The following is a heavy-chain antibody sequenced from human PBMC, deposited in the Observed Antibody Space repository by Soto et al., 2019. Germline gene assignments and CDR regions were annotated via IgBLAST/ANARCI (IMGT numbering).Heavy chain of an antibody. CDR1: GGSITRRSSY. J-gene: IGHJ5*01. Sequence: SGTLSLTCIVSGGSITRRSSYWAWIRQPPGKGLEWVGTFYDGNTYHNPSLRSRITIAVDTSKNQFSLKLNSVAAADTAFYYCATTRGLAVGGSFDYWGQGMLVTV. CDR3: ATTRGLAVGGSFDY. V-gene: IGHV4-39*01. CDR2: FYDGNT. D-gene: IGHD3-10*01.